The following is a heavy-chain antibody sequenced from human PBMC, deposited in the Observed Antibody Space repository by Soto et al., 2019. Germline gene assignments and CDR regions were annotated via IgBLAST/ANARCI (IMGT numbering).Heavy chain of an antibody. CDR3: AADLPGHGGGYEFDY. V-gene: IGHV3-15*07. J-gene: IGHJ4*01. CDR2: IKSKNDGGTT. CDR1: GFTFITAW. D-gene: IGHD2-15*01. Sequence: GGSLRLSCAASGFTFITAWMNWVRQAPGKGLEWVGRIKSKNDGGTTDYAAPVKGRFTISRDDSKNTVYLQMNSLRTEYTALYYCAADLPGHGGGYEFDYWGQGTPVTVSS.